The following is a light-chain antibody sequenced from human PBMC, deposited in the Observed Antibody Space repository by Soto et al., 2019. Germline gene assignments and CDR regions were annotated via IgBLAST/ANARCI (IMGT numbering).Light chain of an antibody. J-gene: IGLJ2*01. CDR1: SSNIGSNF. CDR2: RNN. CDR3: AAWDDSLSGVV. Sequence: QSVLPQPPSASGTPGQRVTISCSGSSSNIGSNFIYWYQQLPGTAPKLLIYRNNERPSGVPDRFSGSKSGTSASLAISGLRSEDEADYHCAAWDDSLSGVVFGGGTKVTVL. V-gene: IGLV1-47*01.